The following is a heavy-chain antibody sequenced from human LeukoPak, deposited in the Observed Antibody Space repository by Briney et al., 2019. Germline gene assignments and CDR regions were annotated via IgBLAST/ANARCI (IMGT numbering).Heavy chain of an antibody. CDR1: GGSFSSYY. CDR2: INHSGST. V-gene: IGHV4-34*01. Sequence: SETLSLTCAVYGGSFSSYYWSWIRQPPGKGLEWIGEINHSGSTNYNPSLKSRVTISVDTSKNQFSLKLSSVTAADTAVYYCARALGYCSSTSCYTLKYYYYMDVWGKGTTVTVSS. CDR3: ARALGYCSSTSCYTLKYYYYMDV. J-gene: IGHJ6*03. D-gene: IGHD2-2*02.